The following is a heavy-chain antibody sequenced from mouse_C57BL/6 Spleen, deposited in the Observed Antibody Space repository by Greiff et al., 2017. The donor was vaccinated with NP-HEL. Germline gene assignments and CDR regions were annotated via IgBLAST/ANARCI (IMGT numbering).Heavy chain of an antibody. V-gene: IGHV1-50*01. CDR1: GYTFTSYW. CDR2: IDPSDSYT. CDR3: ARVGDAMDY. J-gene: IGHJ4*01. D-gene: IGHD1-1*02. Sequence: VQLQQSGAELVKPGASVKLSCKASGYTFTSYWMQWVKQRPGQGLEWIGEIDPSDSYTNYNQKFKGKATLTVDTSSSTAYMQLSSLTSEDSAVYYCARVGDAMDYWGQGTSVTVSS.